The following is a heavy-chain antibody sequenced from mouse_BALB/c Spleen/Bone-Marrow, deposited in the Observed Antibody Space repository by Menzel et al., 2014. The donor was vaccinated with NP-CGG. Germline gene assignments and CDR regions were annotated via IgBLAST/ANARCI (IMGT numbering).Heavy chain of an antibody. Sequence: EVQLVESGGGLVQPGGSRKLSCAASGFTFSSFGMHWVRQAPEKGLEWVAYISSGSSTIYYADTVKGRFTISRDNPKNTLFLQMTSIRSEDTAMYYCARGGNFAWFAYWGQGTLVTVSA. CDR1: GFTFSSFG. CDR2: ISSGSSTI. CDR3: ARGGNFAWFAY. D-gene: IGHD2-1*01. V-gene: IGHV5-17*02. J-gene: IGHJ3*01.